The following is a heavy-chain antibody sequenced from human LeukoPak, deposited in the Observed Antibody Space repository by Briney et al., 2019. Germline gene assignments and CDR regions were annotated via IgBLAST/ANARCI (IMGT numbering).Heavy chain of an antibody. CDR3: ARGWGGSGSSCYYYYYYMDV. D-gene: IGHD3-10*01. CDR2: MNPNSGNT. J-gene: IGHJ6*03. V-gene: IGHV1-8*01. Sequence: ASVKVSCKASGYTFTSYDINWVRQATGQGLEWMGWMNPNSGNTGYAQKFQGRVTMTRNTSISTAYMELSSLRSEDTAVYYCARGWGGSGSSCYYYYYYMDVWGKGTTVTISS. CDR1: GYTFTSYD.